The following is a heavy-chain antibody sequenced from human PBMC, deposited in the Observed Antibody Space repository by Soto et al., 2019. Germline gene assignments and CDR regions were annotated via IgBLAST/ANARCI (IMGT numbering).Heavy chain of an antibody. CDR2: IIPIFGTA. D-gene: IGHD2-15*01. CDR3: ARGESCSGGSCYYYYYYGMDV. J-gene: IGHJ6*02. Sequence: GASVKVSCKASGGTFSSYAISWVRQAPGQGLEWMGGIIPIFGTANYAQKFQGRVTITADESTSTAYMELSSLRSEDTAVYYCARGESCSGGSCYYYYYYGMDVWGQGTTVTVSS. CDR1: GGTFSSYA. V-gene: IGHV1-69*13.